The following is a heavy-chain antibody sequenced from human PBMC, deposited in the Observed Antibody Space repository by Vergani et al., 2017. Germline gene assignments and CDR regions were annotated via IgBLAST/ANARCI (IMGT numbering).Heavy chain of an antibody. CDR1: GFTVSSNY. J-gene: IGHJ3*01. CDR2: IYSGGST. CDR3: AKDKFYDILPVGAFDF. Sequence: EVQLVESGGGLVQPGGSLRLSCAASGFTVSSNYMSWVRQAPGKGLEWVSVIYSGGSTYYADSVKGRFTISRDNAKNSLYLQMNSLRAEDTALYYCAKDKFYDILPVGAFDFWGQGTMVTVSS. D-gene: IGHD3-9*01. V-gene: IGHV3-66*02.